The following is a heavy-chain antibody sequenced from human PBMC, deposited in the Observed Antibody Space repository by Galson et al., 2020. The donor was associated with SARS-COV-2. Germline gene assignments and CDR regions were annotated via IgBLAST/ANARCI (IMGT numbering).Heavy chain of an antibody. CDR1: GGSISGYY. Sequence: SETLSLTCTVSGGSISGYYWSWIRQPPGQGLEWIALIYYSGRTEYNPSLKSRATISIDTSKSHFSLKLSSLTAADTATYYCARVRPGSGGYYALDKWGQGTLVTVSS. V-gene: IGHV4-59*01. J-gene: IGHJ4*02. CDR3: ARVRPGSGGYYALDK. CDR2: IYYSGRT. D-gene: IGHD3-22*01.